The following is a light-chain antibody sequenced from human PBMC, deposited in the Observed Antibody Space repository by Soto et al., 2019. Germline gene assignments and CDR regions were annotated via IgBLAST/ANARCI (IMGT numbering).Light chain of an antibody. CDR1: QSVSSD. Sequence: EIVMTQSPATLSVSPGERATLSCRASQSVSSDLAWYHQTPGQAPRLLIYGASTRATGIPARFSGSGSGTEFTLTINSLQSEDFAVYYCQQYNTWPRTFGQGTKGDIK. CDR3: QQYNTWPRT. CDR2: GAS. V-gene: IGKV3-15*01. J-gene: IGKJ1*01.